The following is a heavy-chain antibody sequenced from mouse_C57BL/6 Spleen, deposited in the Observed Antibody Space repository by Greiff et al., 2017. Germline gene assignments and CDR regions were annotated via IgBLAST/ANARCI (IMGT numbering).Heavy chain of an antibody. V-gene: IGHV1-55*01. CDR1: GYTFTSYW. CDR3: ARGSVTSGYYYAMDY. Sequence: VQLQQPGAELVKPGASVKMSCKASGYTFTSYWITWVKQRPGQGLEWIGDIYPGSGSTNYNEKFKSKATLTVDTSASTAYMQLSSLTSEDSAVYYCARGSVTSGYYYAMDYWGQGTSVTVSS. D-gene: IGHD2-13*01. J-gene: IGHJ4*01. CDR2: IYPGSGST.